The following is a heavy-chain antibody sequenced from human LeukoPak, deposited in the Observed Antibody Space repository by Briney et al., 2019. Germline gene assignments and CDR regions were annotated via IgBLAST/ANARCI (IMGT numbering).Heavy chain of an antibody. CDR2: INGRGGST. V-gene: IGHV3-23*01. Sequence: GGSLRLSCAASGFTFSNYAMSWVRQAPGKVLEWVSSINGRGGSTYYADSVKGRFTISRDNSKNTLYLQMNSLRAEDTAVYYCAKASAMIVVVSKHFDYWGQGTLVTVSS. CDR1: GFTFSNYA. D-gene: IGHD3-22*01. J-gene: IGHJ4*02. CDR3: AKASAMIVVVSKHFDY.